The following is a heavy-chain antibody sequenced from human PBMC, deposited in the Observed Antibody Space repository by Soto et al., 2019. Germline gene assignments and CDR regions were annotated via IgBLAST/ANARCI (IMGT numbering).Heavy chain of an antibody. Sequence: LQLQESGSGLVKTSQTLSLTCAVSGGSISSGGYSCNWIRQPPGKGLEWIGYIYHSGSTYYNPSLKSRVTISVDRSKNQFALKLSSVTAADTAVYYYARAMTTVTTFDYCGQGTLVTVSS. CDR3: ARAMTTVTTFDY. CDR2: IYHSGST. V-gene: IGHV4-30-2*01. CDR1: GGSISSGGYS. D-gene: IGHD4-17*01. J-gene: IGHJ4*02.